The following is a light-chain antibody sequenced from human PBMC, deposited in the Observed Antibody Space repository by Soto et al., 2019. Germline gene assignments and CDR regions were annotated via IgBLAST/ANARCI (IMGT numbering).Light chain of an antibody. CDR2: WAS. V-gene: IGKV4-1*01. Sequence: DIVMTQSPDSLAVSLGERATINCKSSQSVLYSSNSKNYLAWYQQKSGQPPTLLIYWASTRESGVPDRFSGSGSGTDFTLTISSLQAEDVAVYYCQQYYSIPPTFGGGTKVEIK. J-gene: IGKJ4*01. CDR1: QSVLYSSNSKNY. CDR3: QQYYSIPPT.